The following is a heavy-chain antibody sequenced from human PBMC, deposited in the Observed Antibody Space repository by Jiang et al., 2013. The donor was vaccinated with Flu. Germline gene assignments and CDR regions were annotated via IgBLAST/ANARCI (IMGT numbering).Heavy chain of an antibody. V-gene: IGHV4-4*09. Sequence: LLKPSETLSLTCTVSDGSIGGHFWTWSGSPQGRDWSGLVTSLAAEVVTTTPPSKSRVRMSLDTSKKQFSLELRSVTAADTAVYYCARADYSKMDVWGKGTTVSVSS. J-gene: IGHJ6*04. D-gene: IGHD4-11*01. CDR1: DGSIGGHF. CDR3: ARADYSKMDV. CDR2: SLAAEVV.